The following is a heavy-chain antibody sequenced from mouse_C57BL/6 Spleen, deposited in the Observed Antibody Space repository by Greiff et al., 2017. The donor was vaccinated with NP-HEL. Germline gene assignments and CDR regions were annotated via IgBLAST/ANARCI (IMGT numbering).Heavy chain of an antibody. J-gene: IGHJ2*01. D-gene: IGHD2-3*01. CDR2: ISSGSSTI. CDR1: GFTFSDYG. Sequence: EVHLVESGGGLVKPGGSLKLSCAASGFTFSDYGMHWVRQAPEKGLEWVAYISSGSSTIYYADTVKGRFTISRVNAKNTLFLQMTSLRSEDTAMYYCARKRDGYYLDYWGQGTTLTVSS. CDR3: ARKRDGYYLDY. V-gene: IGHV5-17*01.